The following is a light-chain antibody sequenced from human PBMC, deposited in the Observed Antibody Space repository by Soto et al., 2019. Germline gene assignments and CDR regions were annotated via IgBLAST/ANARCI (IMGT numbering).Light chain of an antibody. CDR1: QSISSY. CDR3: QQSYSTRV. Sequence: DIQMTQSPSSLSASVGDRVTITCRASQSISSYLNWYQQKPGKAPKLLIYAASRLQSGVPSRFSGSGSGTDFTLTISSLQPEDFATYYCQQSYSTRVFGQGTKLEI. CDR2: AAS. J-gene: IGKJ2*01. V-gene: IGKV1-39*01.